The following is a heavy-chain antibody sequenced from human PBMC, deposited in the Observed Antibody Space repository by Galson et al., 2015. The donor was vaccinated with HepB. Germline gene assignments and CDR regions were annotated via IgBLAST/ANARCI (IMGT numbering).Heavy chain of an antibody. V-gene: IGHV3-7*03. D-gene: IGHD1-26*01. J-gene: IGHJ4*02. CDR3: ARDNVGFFDY. CDR1: GFTSSGYW. CDR2: INLDGSVK. Sequence: SLRLSCAASGFTSSGYWMSWLRQAPGKGLEWVANINLDGSVKNYVDSVKGRFTISRDNAKNSLYLQMNSLRAEDMAVYYCARDNVGFFDYWGQGTLVTVSS.